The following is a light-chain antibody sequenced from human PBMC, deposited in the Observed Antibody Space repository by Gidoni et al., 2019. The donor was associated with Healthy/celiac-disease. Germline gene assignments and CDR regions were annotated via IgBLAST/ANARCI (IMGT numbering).Light chain of an antibody. CDR2: DTS. J-gene: IGLJ3*02. V-gene: IGLV7-46*01. CDR3: LLSYSGARV. CDR1: TGAVTSGHY. Sequence: QALVTQEPSLTVSPGGTVTLTCGSSTGAVTSGHYPYWFQQKPGQAPRTLSYDTSNKHSWTPARFSGSLLGGKAALTLAGAQPEDEAEYYCLLSYSGARVFGGGTKLTVL.